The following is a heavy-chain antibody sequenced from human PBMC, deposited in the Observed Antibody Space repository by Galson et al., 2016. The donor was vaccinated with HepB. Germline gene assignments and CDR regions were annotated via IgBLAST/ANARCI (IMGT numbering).Heavy chain of an antibody. J-gene: IGHJ6*03. CDR1: GGTFKNSG. D-gene: IGHD1-26*01. V-gene: IGHV1-69*13. CDR3: GRHGSRGGGRLGARYPHYYYYYMDV. CDR2: IIPMYGAP. Sequence: SVKVSCKVSGGTFKNSGFSWVRQAPGQGLTWMGGIIPMYGAPNYAQKFQGRVTITVDESTNTGYMELSSLTSEDTAVYFCGRHGSRGGGRLGARYPHYYYYYMDVWGRGTTVTVSS.